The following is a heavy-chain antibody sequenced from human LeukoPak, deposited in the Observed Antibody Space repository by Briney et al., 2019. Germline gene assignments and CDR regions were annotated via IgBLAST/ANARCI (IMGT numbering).Heavy chain of an antibody. CDR2: ISSSGSTI. J-gene: IGHJ4*02. V-gene: IGHV3-48*03. D-gene: IGHD3-3*01. CDR1: GFTFSSYE. Sequence: PGGSLRLSCAASGFTFSSYEMNWVRQAPGKGLEWVPYISSSGSTIYYADSVKGRFTISRDNAKNSLYLQMNSLRAEDTAVYYCARADVGRFLEWLLSTNIDYWGQGTLVTVSS. CDR3: ARADVGRFLEWLLSTNIDY.